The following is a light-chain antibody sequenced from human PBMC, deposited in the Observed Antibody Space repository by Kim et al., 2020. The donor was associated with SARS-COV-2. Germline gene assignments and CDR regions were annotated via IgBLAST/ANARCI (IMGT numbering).Light chain of an antibody. J-gene: IGKJ3*01. Sequence: DIVMTQSPVTLSVSPGERATLSCRASQIIVNNLAWYQQKPGQPPRLLIYRGSTRATGIPARFSGSGSGTEFTLTITSLQSEDFAVYYCQQFTSWPFTFGPGTKVDLK. V-gene: IGKV3-15*01. CDR2: RGS. CDR1: QIIVNN. CDR3: QQFTSWPFT.